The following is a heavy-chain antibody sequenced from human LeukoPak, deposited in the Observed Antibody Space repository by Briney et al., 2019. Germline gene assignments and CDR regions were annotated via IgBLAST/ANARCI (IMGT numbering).Heavy chain of an antibody. D-gene: IGHD2-15*01. V-gene: IGHV4-61*02. CDR2: IYHSGSS. J-gene: IGHJ5*02. Sequence: PSQTLSLTCTVSGGSISSGSYFWSWIRQPAGKGLEWIGSIYHSGSSYYNPSLKSRVTISIDTSKSQFSLKLSSVTAADTAVYFCARVIYCSGGSCYDGAWFDPWGQGTLVTVSS. CDR1: GGSISSGSYF. CDR3: ARVIYCSGGSCYDGAWFDP.